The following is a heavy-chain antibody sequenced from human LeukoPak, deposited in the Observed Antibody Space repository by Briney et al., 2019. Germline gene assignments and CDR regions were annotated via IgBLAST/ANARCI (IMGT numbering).Heavy chain of an antibody. Sequence: SQTLSLTCAVSGGSISSGGDSWSWIRQPPGKGLEWIGYMYHSGGTYYNPSLKSRVTISVDRSKNQFSLELRSVTAADTAVYYCARAAPYGSGRNWFDPWGQGTLVTVSS. J-gene: IGHJ5*02. D-gene: IGHD3-10*01. CDR3: ARAAPYGSGRNWFDP. V-gene: IGHV4-30-2*01. CDR1: GGSISSGGDS. CDR2: MYHSGGT.